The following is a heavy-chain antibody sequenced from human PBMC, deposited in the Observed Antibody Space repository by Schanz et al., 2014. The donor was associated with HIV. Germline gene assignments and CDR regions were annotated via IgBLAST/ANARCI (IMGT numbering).Heavy chain of an antibody. Sequence: VQLVESGGGVVQPGRSLRLSCAASGFTFSSYAMNWVRQAPGKGLAWVSAISGSGCSTYYADSVKGRFTISRDISKNTLYLHVNSLRAEDTAVYYCAKDSGDSGGYYTYYFDYWGQGTLVTVSS. J-gene: IGHJ4*02. CDR3: AKDSGDSGGYYTYYFDY. V-gene: IGHV3-23*04. D-gene: IGHD3-22*01. CDR1: GFTFSSYA. CDR2: ISGSGCST.